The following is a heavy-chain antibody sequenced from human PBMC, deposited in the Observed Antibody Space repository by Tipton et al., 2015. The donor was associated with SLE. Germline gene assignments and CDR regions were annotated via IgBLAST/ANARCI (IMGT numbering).Heavy chain of an antibody. J-gene: IGHJ4*02. D-gene: IGHD6-19*01. Sequence: TLSLTCAVSGYSMTNGFYWGWIRQSPGKGLEWVATIFHSGGTYYNPSLKSRVTISLDTSKSQFSLILNSLTAADTAVYYCARGPFQRWPPGAYWGQGTLVTVSS. CDR1: GYSMTNGFY. CDR3: ARGPFQRWPPGAY. V-gene: IGHV4-38-2*01. CDR2: IFHSGGT.